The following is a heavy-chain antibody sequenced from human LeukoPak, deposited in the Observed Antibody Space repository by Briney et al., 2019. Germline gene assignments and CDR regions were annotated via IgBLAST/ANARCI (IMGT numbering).Heavy chain of an antibody. V-gene: IGHV5-51*01. D-gene: IGHD6-19*01. CDR1: GYSFTSYW. Sequence: GEPLKISCKGSGYSFTSYWIGWVRQMPGKGLEWMGIIYPGDSDNRYSPSFQGQVTISADTSISPAYLQWSSLKASDTALYYCARRSGWSFSSRPTQDRRGRGGYYYYYMDVWGKGTTVTISS. CDR2: IYPGDSDN. J-gene: IGHJ6*03. CDR3: ARRSGWSFSSRPTQDRRGRGGYYYYYMDV.